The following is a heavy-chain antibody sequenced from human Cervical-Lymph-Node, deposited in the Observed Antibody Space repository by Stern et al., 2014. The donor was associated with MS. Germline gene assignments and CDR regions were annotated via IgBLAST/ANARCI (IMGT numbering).Heavy chain of an antibody. V-gene: IGHV2-70*01. CDR2: IDWDDDK. CDR1: GFSLITTGMS. J-gene: IGHJ6*02. CDR3: ARMRRIADWGYYGLDV. D-gene: IGHD6-13*01. Sequence: QVTLRESGPALVEATQTLTLTCTVSGFSLITTGMSVTWIRRPPGKALACLAVIDWDDDKFYSPSLKSSLTISRDTSKNHVVLMMTNLAPVDTGTYYCARMRRIADWGYYGLDVWGQGTTVTVSS.